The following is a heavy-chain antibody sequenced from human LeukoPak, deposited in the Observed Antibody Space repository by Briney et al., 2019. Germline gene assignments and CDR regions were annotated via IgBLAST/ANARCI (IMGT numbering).Heavy chain of an antibody. J-gene: IGHJ4*02. D-gene: IGHD3-22*01. CDR2: ISAYNGNT. CDR1: VYTFTSYG. CDR3: AQEVSDSSGYYSDY. V-gene: IGHV1-18*01. Sequence: ASVKVSCKASVYTFTSYGISWVRQAPGQGLEWMGWISAYNGNTNYAQKLQGRVTMTTNTSTSTAYMELRSLRSDDTAVYYCAQEVSDSSGYYSDYWGQGTLVTVSS.